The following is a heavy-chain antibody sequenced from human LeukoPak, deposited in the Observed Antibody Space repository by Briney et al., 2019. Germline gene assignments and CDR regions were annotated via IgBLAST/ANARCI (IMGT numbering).Heavy chain of an antibody. D-gene: IGHD2-15*01. V-gene: IGHV1-18*04. J-gene: IGHJ4*02. Sequence: GASVKVSCKASGFTFSNSAIQWVRQAPGQGLEWMGWISAYNGNTNYAQKLQGRVTMTTDTSTSTAYMELRSLRSDDTAVYYCARETGYCSGGSCYSELDYWGQGTLVTVSS. CDR2: ISAYNGNT. CDR1: GFTFSNSA. CDR3: ARETGYCSGGSCYSELDY.